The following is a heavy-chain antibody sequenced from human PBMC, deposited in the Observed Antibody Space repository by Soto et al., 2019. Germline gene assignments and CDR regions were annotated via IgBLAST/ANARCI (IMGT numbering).Heavy chain of an antibody. V-gene: IGHV2-26*01. CDR1: GFSLSNARMG. CDR2: IFSNDEK. Sequence: SGPTLVNPTETLTLTCTVSGFSLSNARMGVSWIRQPPGKALEWLAHIFSNDEKSSSTSLKSRLTISKDTSKSQVVLTMTNMDPVDTATYYCARIQDSSSWYYYYYGMDVWGQGTTVTVSS. CDR3: ARIQDSSSWYYYYYGMDV. J-gene: IGHJ6*02. D-gene: IGHD6-13*01.